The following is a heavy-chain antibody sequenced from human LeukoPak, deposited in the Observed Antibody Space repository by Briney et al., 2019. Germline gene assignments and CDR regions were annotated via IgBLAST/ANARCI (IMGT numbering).Heavy chain of an antibody. J-gene: IGHJ4*02. CDR1: GGSFSGYY. Sequence: SETLSLTCAVYGGSFSGYYWSWIRQPPGKGLEWIGEINHSGSTNYNPSLKSRVTISVDTSKNQSSLKLSSVTAADTAVYYCASHSGSSRRFDYWGQGTLVTVSS. CDR2: INHSGST. V-gene: IGHV4-34*01. CDR3: ASHSGSSRRFDY. D-gene: IGHD6-6*01.